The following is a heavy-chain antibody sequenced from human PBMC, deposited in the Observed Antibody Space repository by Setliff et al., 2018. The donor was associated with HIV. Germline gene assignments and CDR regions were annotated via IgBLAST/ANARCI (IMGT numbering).Heavy chain of an antibody. V-gene: IGHV1-18*01. Sequence: GASVKVSCKASGYSFTTYGISWVRQAPGQGLEWMGWISAYNGYTNYAQKLHDRVTVTRDTSTSTVYMDLTGLRSEDTAVYYCARGRDSYNTAVDYWGQGTLVTVSS. D-gene: IGHD1-1*01. CDR1: GYSFTTYG. J-gene: IGHJ4*02. CDR2: ISAYNGYT. CDR3: ARGRDSYNTAVDY.